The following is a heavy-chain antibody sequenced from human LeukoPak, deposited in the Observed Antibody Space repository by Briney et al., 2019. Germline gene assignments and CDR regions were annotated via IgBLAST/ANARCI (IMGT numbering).Heavy chain of an antibody. Sequence: GASVKVSCKASGGTFSNYSISWVRQAPGQGLEWMGGIIPMFNTANYAQNFQGRVTITADESTSTVYMELRSLRSEDTAVYYCARDGFTGDPWGQGTLVTVSS. V-gene: IGHV1-69*13. CDR3: ARDGFTGDP. CDR2: IIPMFNTA. D-gene: IGHD2-2*03. CDR1: GGTFSNYS. J-gene: IGHJ5*02.